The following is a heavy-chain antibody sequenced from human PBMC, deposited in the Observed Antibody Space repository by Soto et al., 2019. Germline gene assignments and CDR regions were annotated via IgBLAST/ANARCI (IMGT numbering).Heavy chain of an antibody. Sequence: EVQLLESGGGSVQPGGSLRLSCAASGFDFRTYAMSWVRQAPGKALEWISATSGAGDTTYYADSVKGRFTISRDNSKSTLYLQMSGLRAEDTAVYYCAKDLSPWRGFGFGHWGQGALVTVSS. D-gene: IGHD3-3*01. CDR1: GFDFRTYA. CDR3: AKDLSPWRGFGFGH. J-gene: IGHJ5*02. V-gene: IGHV3-23*01. CDR2: TSGAGDTT.